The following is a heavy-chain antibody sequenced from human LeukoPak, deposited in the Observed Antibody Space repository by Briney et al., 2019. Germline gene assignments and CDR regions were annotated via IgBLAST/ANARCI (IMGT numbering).Heavy chain of an antibody. Sequence: PSETLSLTCTVSGGSISSYYRSWIRQPAGKGLEWIGRIYTSGSTNYNPSLKSRVTMSVDTSKNQFSLKLSSVTAADTAVYYCARQLAAAGTAGLDYWGQGTLVTVSS. D-gene: IGHD6-13*01. CDR2: IYTSGST. J-gene: IGHJ4*02. V-gene: IGHV4-4*07. CDR1: GGSISSYY. CDR3: ARQLAAAGTAGLDY.